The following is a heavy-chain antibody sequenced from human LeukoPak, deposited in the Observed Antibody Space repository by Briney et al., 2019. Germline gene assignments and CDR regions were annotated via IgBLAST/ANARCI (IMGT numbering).Heavy chain of an antibody. D-gene: IGHD5-18*01. V-gene: IGHV3-21*01. Sequence: GGSLRLSCAASGFTFSSYSMNWVRQAPGKGLEWVSSISSSSSYIYYADSVKGRFTISRDNAKNSLYLQMNSLRSEDTAVYYCAREGLDTAMADDAFDIWGQGTTVTVSS. J-gene: IGHJ3*02. CDR2: ISSSSSYI. CDR1: GFTFSSYS. CDR3: AREGLDTAMADDAFDI.